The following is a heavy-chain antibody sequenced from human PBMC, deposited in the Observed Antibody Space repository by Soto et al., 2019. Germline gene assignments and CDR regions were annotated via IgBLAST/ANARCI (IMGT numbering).Heavy chain of an antibody. CDR1: DSTIRRYA. V-gene: IGHV3-23*01. J-gene: IGHJ3*01. CDR3: AKNGDFDYDAFDV. Sequence: LRLSCAASDSTIRRYAMSWVRQAPGKGLEWVSGITGNSARIYYADSVKGRFSISRDNSKNTLYLQMDTLRAEDTAVYYCAKNGDFDYDAFDVWGQGTVVTVS. D-gene: IGHD3-16*01. CDR2: ITGNSARI.